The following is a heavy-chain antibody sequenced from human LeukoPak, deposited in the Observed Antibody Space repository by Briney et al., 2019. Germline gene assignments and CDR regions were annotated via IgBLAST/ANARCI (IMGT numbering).Heavy chain of an antibody. J-gene: IGHJ4*02. D-gene: IGHD3-16*01. V-gene: IGHV4-31*03. CDR3: ARAFTSSDYFDY. CDR2: IYYSGST. Sequence: SQTLSLTCTVSGGSISSGGYYWSWIRQHPGKGLEWIGYIYYSGSTYYNPSLKSRVTISVDTSKNQFSRKVSSVTAADTAVYYCARAFTSSDYFDYWGQGTLVTVSS. CDR1: GGSISSGGYY.